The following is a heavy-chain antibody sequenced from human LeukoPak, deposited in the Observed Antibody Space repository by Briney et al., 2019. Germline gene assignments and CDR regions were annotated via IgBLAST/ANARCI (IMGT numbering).Heavy chain of an antibody. Sequence: SETLSLTCTVSGGSISSYYWSWIRQPAGKGLEWIGRMYASGSTNYHPSLKSRVTMSLDTSKKQFSLKLTSLTAADTAVYYCAREVFGDTISSFSYYYMDVWGKGTTVTVSS. CDR3: AREVFGDTISSFSYYYMDV. CDR2: MYASGST. J-gene: IGHJ6*03. CDR1: GGSISSYY. V-gene: IGHV4-4*07. D-gene: IGHD2-21*01.